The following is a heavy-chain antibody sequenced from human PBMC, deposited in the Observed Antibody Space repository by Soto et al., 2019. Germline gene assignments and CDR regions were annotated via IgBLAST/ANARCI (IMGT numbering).Heavy chain of an antibody. V-gene: IGHV1-3*01. CDR2: INAGNGNT. CDR3: ARTGSSSWFWFDP. J-gene: IGHJ5*02. Sequence: ASVKVSCKASGYTFTSYAMHWVRQAPGQRLEWMGWINAGNGNTKYSQKFQGRVTITRDTSASTAYMELSSLRSGDTAVYYCARTGSSSWFWFDPWGQGTLVTVSS. D-gene: IGHD6-13*01. CDR1: GYTFTSYA.